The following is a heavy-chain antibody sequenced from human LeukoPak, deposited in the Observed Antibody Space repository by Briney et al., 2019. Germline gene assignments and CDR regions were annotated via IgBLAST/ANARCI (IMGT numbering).Heavy chain of an antibody. D-gene: IGHD3-16*02. Sequence: ASETLSLTYSVSSGSINSYWWSWIRQPAGKGLEFIGRIYTTGMTNYNPSLKSRVSMSVDTSKNQFSLELRSVTAADTAVYFCARAGYTISSYRFDYWGQGALVTVSS. V-gene: IGHV4-4*07. CDR1: SGSINSYW. CDR2: IYTTGMT. CDR3: ARAGYTISSYRFDY. J-gene: IGHJ4*02.